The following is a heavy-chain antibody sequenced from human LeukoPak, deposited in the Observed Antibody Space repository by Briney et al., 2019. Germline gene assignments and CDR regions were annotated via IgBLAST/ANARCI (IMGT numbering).Heavy chain of an antibody. Sequence: PSETLSLTCTVSGYSISSGYYWGWIRQPAGKGLEGIGRIYTSGSTNYNPSLKSRVTMSVGTSKNQFSLKLNPVTAADTAVYYCARDYDVLTAYPPTQLFDPWGQGTLVTVSS. D-gene: IGHD3-9*01. CDR2: IYTSGST. V-gene: IGHV4-4*07. CDR1: GYSISSGYY. J-gene: IGHJ5*02. CDR3: ARDYDVLTAYPPTQLFDP.